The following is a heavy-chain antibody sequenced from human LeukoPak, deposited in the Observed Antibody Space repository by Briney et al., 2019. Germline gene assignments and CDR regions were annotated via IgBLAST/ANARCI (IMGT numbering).Heavy chain of an antibody. CDR3: AREPYYYDSSGPLFDY. D-gene: IGHD3-22*01. J-gene: IGHJ4*02. V-gene: IGHV1-69*13. Sequence: SVKVSCKASGGTFSSYAISWVRQAPGQGLEWMGGIIPIFGTANYAQKFQGRVTITADESTSTAYMELSSLRSEDTAVYYCAREPYYYDSSGPLFDYWGQGTLVTVSS. CDR1: GGTFSSYA. CDR2: IIPIFGTA.